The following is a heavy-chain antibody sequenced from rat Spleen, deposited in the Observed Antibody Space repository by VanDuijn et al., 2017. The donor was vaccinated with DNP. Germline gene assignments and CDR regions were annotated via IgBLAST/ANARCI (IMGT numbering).Heavy chain of an antibody. D-gene: IGHD1-3*01. CDR3: VRHGRVTTVATYWYFDF. CDR2: ITTGGGNS. J-gene: IGHJ1*01. V-gene: IGHV5-25*01. CDR1: GFTFSDYY. Sequence: EVQLVESGGGLVQPGRSLKLSCAASGFTFSDYYMAWVRQAPKKGLEWVASITTGGGNSYYRDSVKGRFTISRDNAKSTLYLQMDSLRSEDTATYFCVRHGRVTTVATYWYFDFWGPGTMITVSS.